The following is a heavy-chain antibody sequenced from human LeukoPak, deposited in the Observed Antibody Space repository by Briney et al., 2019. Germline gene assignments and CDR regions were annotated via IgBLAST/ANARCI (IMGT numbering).Heavy chain of an antibody. Sequence: ASVKVSCKASGYTFTAYYFHWVRHAPGQRLEWMGWINPNSGGTKYAQKFQGRVTMTRDTSIDTTYMELSRLSSDDTAVYYCARNGRGTYDYWGQGTLVTVSS. V-gene: IGHV1-2*02. D-gene: IGHD3-16*01. J-gene: IGHJ4*02. CDR1: GYTFTAYY. CDR3: ARNGRGTYDY. CDR2: INPNSGGT.